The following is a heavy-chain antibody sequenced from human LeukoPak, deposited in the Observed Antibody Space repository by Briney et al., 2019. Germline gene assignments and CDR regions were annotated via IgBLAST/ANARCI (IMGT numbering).Heavy chain of an antibody. CDR2: IYYSGST. CDR1: GGSISSYY. CDR3: ARGYCSGGSCYSVPYDY. Sequence: SETLSLTCTVSGGSISSYYWSWIRQPPGKGLEWIGYIYYSGSTNYNPSLKSRVTISVDTSKNQFSLKLSSVTAADTAVYYCARGYCSGGSCYSVPYDYWGQGILVTVSS. V-gene: IGHV4-59*01. J-gene: IGHJ4*02. D-gene: IGHD2-15*01.